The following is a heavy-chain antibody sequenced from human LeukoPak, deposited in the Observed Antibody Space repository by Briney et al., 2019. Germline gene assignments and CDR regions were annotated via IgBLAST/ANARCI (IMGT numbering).Heavy chain of an antibody. J-gene: IGHJ4*02. CDR3: AKARSAVVEAATNY. V-gene: IGHV3-23*01. CDR2: ISGNGGST. CDR1: GFTVSSNY. Sequence: GGSLRLSCAASGFTVSSNYMSWVRQAPGKGLEWVTAISGNGGSTYYADSVKGRFSISRDNSKNTLFLQMNSPTAEDTGVYYRAKARSAVVEAATNYWGQGTRVTVSS. D-gene: IGHD2-15*01.